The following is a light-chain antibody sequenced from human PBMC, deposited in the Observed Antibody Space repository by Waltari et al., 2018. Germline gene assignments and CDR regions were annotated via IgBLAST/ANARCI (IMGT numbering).Light chain of an antibody. CDR2: DVS. J-gene: IGLJ1*01. CDR3: CSYTGTDTYV. V-gene: IGLV2-14*01. CDR1: MNDIGFFHY. Sequence: HSALTQPASVSGSPGQSITISCTGSMNDIGFFHYVSWYQHHPGQAPKLLIYDVSNRPSRVSSRFSGSKSGSTASLAISGLQNEDEADYSGCSYTGTDTYVFVTGTKVTVL.